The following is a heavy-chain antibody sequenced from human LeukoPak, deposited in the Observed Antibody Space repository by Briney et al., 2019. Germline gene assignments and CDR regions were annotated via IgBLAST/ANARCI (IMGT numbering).Heavy chain of an antibody. D-gene: IGHD2-2*01. J-gene: IGHJ4*02. CDR2: INPSDGST. V-gene: IGHV1-46*01. CDR1: GYTFTSYY. CDR3: ARPAVPATAISYIGY. Sequence: GASVKVSCKASGYTFTSYYLHWVRQAPGQGREWMGIINPSDGSTSYAQKFLGRVTMSRDTSTSTVYMQLSSLRSEDTAVYYCARPAVPATAISYIGYWGQGTLVTVSS.